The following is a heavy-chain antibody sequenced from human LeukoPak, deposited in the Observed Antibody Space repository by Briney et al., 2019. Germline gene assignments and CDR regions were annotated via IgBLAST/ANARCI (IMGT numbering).Heavy chain of an antibody. CDR3: AKEGGIAAEFYVA. CDR1: GFTFNNYG. CDR2: MQPDGNDK. V-gene: IGHV3-30*02. J-gene: IGHJ5*02. Sequence: GGSLRLSCAASGFTFNNYGMHWVRQAPGKGLEWVALMQPDGNDKYYADSVKGRFTVSRDNSKNTLYLQMNSLRAEDTAVYYCAKEGGIAAEFYVAWGQGTLVTVSS. D-gene: IGHD6-13*01.